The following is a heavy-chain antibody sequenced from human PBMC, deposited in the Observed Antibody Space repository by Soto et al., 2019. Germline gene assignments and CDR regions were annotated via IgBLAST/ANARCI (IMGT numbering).Heavy chain of an antibody. CDR3: ARGSDHIVVVTGRGAFDI. CDR2: IYYSGST. J-gene: IGHJ3*02. D-gene: IGHD2-21*02. CDR1: GGSVSSGSYY. Sequence: SETLSLTCTVSGGSVSSGSYYWSWIRQPPGKGLEWIGYIYYSGSTNYNPSLKSRVTISVDTSKNQFSLKLSSVTAADTAVYYCARGSDHIVVVTGRGAFDIWGQGTMVTVSS. V-gene: IGHV4-61*01.